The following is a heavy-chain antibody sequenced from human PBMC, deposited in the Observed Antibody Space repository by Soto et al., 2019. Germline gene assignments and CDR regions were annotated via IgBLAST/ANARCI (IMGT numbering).Heavy chain of an antibody. V-gene: IGHV4-4*02. Sequence: SETLSLTCAFSGGSISSINRWSWVRQPPGKGLEWIGEIHHRGSINYSPSLSSRLTISVDKSKNQFSLNLSSVTAADTAVYYCARVTESDAFDIWGQGTMVTVSS. CDR2: IHHRGSI. J-gene: IGHJ3*02. CDR3: ARVTESDAFDI. CDR1: GGSISSINR.